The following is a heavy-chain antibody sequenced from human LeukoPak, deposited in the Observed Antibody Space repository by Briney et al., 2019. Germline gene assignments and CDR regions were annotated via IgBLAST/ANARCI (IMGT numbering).Heavy chain of an antibody. D-gene: IGHD6-13*01. CDR3: ARGAAGIWSRWASYNWFDP. Sequence: ASVKVSCKASGYTFTSYAMHWVRQAPGQRLEWMGWINAGNGNTKYSQKFQGRGTMTRDTSTSTVYMELSSLRSEDTAVYYCARGAAGIWSRWASYNWFDPWGQGTLVTVSS. V-gene: IGHV1-3*01. CDR1: GYTFTSYA. J-gene: IGHJ5*02. CDR2: INAGNGNT.